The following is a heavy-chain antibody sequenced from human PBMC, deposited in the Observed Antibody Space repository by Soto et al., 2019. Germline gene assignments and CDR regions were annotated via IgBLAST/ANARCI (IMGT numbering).Heavy chain of an antibody. CDR2: ISGGGGGT. Sequence: PGGSLRLSCAASGFTCSHDAMTWVRQAPGKGLEWVAAISGGGGGTYYADPVKGRFTISRDNSKNTLHLQMNNLRAEDTATYYCVKDKKYDILSAWDALDIWGHGTLVTVSS. J-gene: IGHJ3*02. CDR3: VKDKKYDILSAWDALDI. V-gene: IGHV3-23*01. D-gene: IGHD3-9*01. CDR1: GFTCSHDA.